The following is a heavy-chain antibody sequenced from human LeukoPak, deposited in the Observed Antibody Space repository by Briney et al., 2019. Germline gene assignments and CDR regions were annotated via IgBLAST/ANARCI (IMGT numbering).Heavy chain of an antibody. CDR2: VGNSIEIP. CDR1: GFTFSGYT. J-gene: IGHJ4*02. V-gene: IGHV3-23*05. Sequence: GGSLRLSCVASGFTFSGYTMSWVRQTPERGLEWVSSVGNSIEIPAYADSVKGRFTISRDNSKNTLYLQMNSLRAEDTALYFCAKKAQYNGNYPLDYWGQGTLVTVSS. D-gene: IGHD1-26*01. CDR3: AKKAQYNGNYPLDY.